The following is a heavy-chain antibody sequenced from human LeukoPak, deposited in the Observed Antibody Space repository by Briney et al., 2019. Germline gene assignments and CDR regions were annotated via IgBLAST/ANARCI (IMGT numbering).Heavy chain of an antibody. CDR1: GFTFSSYA. D-gene: IGHD3-22*01. CDR3: AKDRILYYYDSSGYHY. CDR2: ISGSGRST. V-gene: IGHV3-23*01. Sequence: PGRSLRLSCTASGFTFSSYAMSWVRQAPGKGLEWVSAISGSGRSTYYADSVKGRFTISRDNAKNTLFLQMNILRADDTAVYYCAKDRILYYYDSSGYHYWGQGTLVTVSS. J-gene: IGHJ4*02.